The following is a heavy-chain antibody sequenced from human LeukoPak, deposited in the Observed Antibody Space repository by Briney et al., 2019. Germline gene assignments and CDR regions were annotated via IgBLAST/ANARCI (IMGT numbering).Heavy chain of an antibody. CDR1: GGTFSSYA. CDR3: AREGGYYDSSGYAN. D-gene: IGHD3-22*01. Sequence: GSSVKVSCKASGGTFSSYAISWVRQAPGQGLEWMGRIIPILGIANYAQKFQGRVTITADKSTSTAYMELSSLRSEDTAVYYCAREGGYYDSSGYANWGQGTLVTVSS. V-gene: IGHV1-69*04. J-gene: IGHJ4*02. CDR2: IIPILGIA.